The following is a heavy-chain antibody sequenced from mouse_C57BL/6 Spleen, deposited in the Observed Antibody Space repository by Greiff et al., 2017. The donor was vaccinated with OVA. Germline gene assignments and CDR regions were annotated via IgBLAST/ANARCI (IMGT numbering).Heavy chain of an antibody. CDR3: ASPPGTGDY. D-gene: IGHD4-1*01. Sequence: QVQLQQSGAELARPGASVKMSCKASGYTFTSYTMHWVKQRPGQGLEWIGFINPSSGYTKYNQKFKDKATLTADKSSSTAYMQLSSLTSEDSAGYKYASPPGTGDYWGQGTTLTVSS. V-gene: IGHV1-4*01. CDR1: GYTFTSYT. CDR2: INPSSGYT. J-gene: IGHJ2*01.